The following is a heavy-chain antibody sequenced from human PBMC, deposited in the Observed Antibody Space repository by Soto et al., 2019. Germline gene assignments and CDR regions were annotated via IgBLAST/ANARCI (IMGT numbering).Heavy chain of an antibody. CDR2: IIPIFGTA. J-gene: IGHJ6*02. V-gene: IGHV1-69*01. Sequence: QVQLVQSGAEVKKPGSSVKVSCKASGGTFSSYAISWVRQAPGQGLEWMGGIIPIFGTANYAQKFQGRVTITADESTSTAYMELSSLRSEDTAVYYCARDRYCSSSAYSSYGMDVWGQGTTVTVSS. D-gene: IGHD6-6*01. CDR1: GGTFSSYA. CDR3: ARDRYCSSSAYSSYGMDV.